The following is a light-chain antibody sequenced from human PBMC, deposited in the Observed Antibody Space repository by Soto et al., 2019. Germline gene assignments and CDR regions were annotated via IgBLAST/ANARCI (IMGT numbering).Light chain of an antibody. V-gene: IGLV2-8*01. CDR3: SSYEVSRNV. CDR1: SSDVGGYNY. Sequence: QSVLTQPPSASGSPGQSVAISCTGTSSDVGGYNYVSWYQQHPGKAPKLMIYEVNKRPSGVPDRFSGSKSGNTASLTVSGLQVEDEADYYCSSYEVSRNVFGPRTKGTVL. J-gene: IGLJ1*01. CDR2: EVN.